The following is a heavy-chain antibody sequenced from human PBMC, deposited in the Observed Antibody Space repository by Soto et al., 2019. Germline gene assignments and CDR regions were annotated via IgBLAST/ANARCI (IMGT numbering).Heavy chain of an antibody. Sequence: SVKVSCKASGGTLSSYTISWVRQAPGQGLEWMGRIIPILGIANYAQKFQGRVTITADKSTSTAYMELSSLRSEDTAVYYCARSVPTIFGVVTASSYFDYWGQGTLVTVSS. CDR1: GGTLSSYT. V-gene: IGHV1-69*02. J-gene: IGHJ4*02. CDR2: IIPILGIA. CDR3: ARSVPTIFGVVTASSYFDY. D-gene: IGHD3-3*01.